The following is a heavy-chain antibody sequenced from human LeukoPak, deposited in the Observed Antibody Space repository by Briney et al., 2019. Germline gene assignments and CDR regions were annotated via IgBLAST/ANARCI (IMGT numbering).Heavy chain of an antibody. CDR3: ARGNYCTNGVCYPGDAFDI. J-gene: IGHJ3*02. CDR1: GFTVRSNY. CDR2: IYSGGST. D-gene: IGHD2-8*01. Sequence: GGSLRLSCAASGFTVRSNYMSWVRQAPGKGLEWVSVIYSGGSTYYADSVKGRFTISRHNSKNTLYLQMNSLRAEDTAVYYCARGNYCTNGVCYPGDAFDIWGQGTMVTVSS. V-gene: IGHV3-53*04.